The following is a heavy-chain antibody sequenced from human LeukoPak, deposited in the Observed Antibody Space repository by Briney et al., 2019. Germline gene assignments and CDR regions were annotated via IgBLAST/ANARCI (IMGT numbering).Heavy chain of an antibody. CDR3: ARGPYTSGWFSFDY. CDR1: GGSIRTTSYY. CDR2: LYYSRST. D-gene: IGHD6-19*01. J-gene: IGHJ4*02. Sequence: SETLSLTCTVSGGSIRTTSYYWGWIRQPPGKGLEWIGSLYYSRSTYYNPSLMSRVTISVDTSNNQFSLRLSSVTAADTAIYYCARGPYTSGWFSFDYWGQGTLVTVSS. V-gene: IGHV4-39*01.